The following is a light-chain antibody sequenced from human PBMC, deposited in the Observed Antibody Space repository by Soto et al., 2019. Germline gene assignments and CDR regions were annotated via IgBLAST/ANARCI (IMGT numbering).Light chain of an antibody. CDR1: QSIGSY. CDR2: AES. CDR3: QQSYNTPRT. V-gene: IGKV1-39*01. Sequence: DIEMTQSPSSLSASVGDRVTITCRASQSIGSYVNWYQQKPGKAPNLLIYAESSLQGGVPSRFSGSGSGTDFTLTISSLQPEDSATYYCQQSYNTPRTFGQGTKVDI. J-gene: IGKJ1*01.